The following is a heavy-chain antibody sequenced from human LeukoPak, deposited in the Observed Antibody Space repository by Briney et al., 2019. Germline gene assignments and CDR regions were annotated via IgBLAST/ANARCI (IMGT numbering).Heavy chain of an antibody. J-gene: IGHJ4*02. CDR1: GLNSSSCG. Sequence: QAGGSLRLSCVASGLNSSSCGMTWVRRAPGKGLEWVSAISGSGGSTYYADSVKGRFTISRDNSKNTLYLQMNSLRAEDTATYYCAARPTSTAVAPSDYWGQGTLVTVSS. D-gene: IGHD6-19*01. CDR3: AARPTSTAVAPSDY. CDR2: ISGSGGST. V-gene: IGHV3-23*01.